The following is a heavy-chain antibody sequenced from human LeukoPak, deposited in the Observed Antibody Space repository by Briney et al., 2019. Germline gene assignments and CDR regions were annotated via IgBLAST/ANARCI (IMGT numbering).Heavy chain of an antibody. J-gene: IGHJ3*02. Sequence: GGSLRLSCAASGFTFSDFAMTWVRQATGKGLEWVSSIDAAGTYYADSVKGRFTTSRDNSKNTVYLQLNSLRVDDTAVYYCAKNRGPLDIRGQGTMVIVSS. CDR1: GFTFSDFA. CDR3: AKNRGPLDI. D-gene: IGHD3-10*01. CDR2: IDAAGT. V-gene: IGHV3-23*01.